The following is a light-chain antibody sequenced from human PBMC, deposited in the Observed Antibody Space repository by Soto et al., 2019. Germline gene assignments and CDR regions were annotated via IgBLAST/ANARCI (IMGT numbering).Light chain of an antibody. CDR3: HQYATSPYT. CDR1: QSVSSIY. J-gene: IGKJ5*01. Sequence: EIVLTQSPGTLSLSPGDRATLSCRASQSVSSIYLGWYQQKPGQAPRLLIYGASRRATGIPDRFSGSGSGTDFTLTISRLEPEDFAVYFCHQYATSPYTFGQGTRLEIK. V-gene: IGKV3-20*01. CDR2: GAS.